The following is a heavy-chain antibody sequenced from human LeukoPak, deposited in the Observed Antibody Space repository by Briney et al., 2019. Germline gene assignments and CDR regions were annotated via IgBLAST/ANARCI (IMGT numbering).Heavy chain of an antibody. D-gene: IGHD2-21*01. CDR3: ARDPVIGYYFDY. Sequence: GGSLRLSCAASGFTFSSYGMHWVRQAPGKGLEWVAVISYDGRNKYFADSVKGRFTLSRDNSKNTLYLQMNNLRAEDTAVYYCARDPVIGYYFDYWGQGTLVTVSS. V-gene: IGHV3-30*03. J-gene: IGHJ4*02. CDR1: GFTFSSYG. CDR2: ISYDGRNK.